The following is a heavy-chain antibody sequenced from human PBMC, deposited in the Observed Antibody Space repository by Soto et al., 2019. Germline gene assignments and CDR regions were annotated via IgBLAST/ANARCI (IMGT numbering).Heavy chain of an antibody. D-gene: IGHD3-10*01. V-gene: IGHV4-39*02. Sequence: SETLSLTCTVSGGSISSSSYYWGWIRQPPGKGLEWIGSIYYSGSTYYNPSLKSRVTISVDTSKNQFSLKLSSVTAADTAVYYCARDPLITMVRGVIFWGQGTLVTVSS. CDR2: IYYSGST. J-gene: IGHJ4*02. CDR1: GGSISSSSYY. CDR3: ARDPLITMVRGVIF.